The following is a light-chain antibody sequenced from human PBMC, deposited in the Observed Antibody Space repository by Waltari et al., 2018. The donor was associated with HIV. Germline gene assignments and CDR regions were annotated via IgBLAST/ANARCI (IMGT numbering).Light chain of an antibody. CDR3: SSYTSSSTRV. J-gene: IGLJ2*01. Sequence: QSALTQPASVSGSPGQSITISCTGTSRDVGGYNYVSWYQQHPGNAPKLMIYEVSNRPSGVSNRFSGSKSGNTASLTISGLQAEDEADYYCSSYTSSSTRVFGGGTKLTVL. CDR2: EVS. CDR1: SRDVGGYNY. V-gene: IGLV2-14*01.